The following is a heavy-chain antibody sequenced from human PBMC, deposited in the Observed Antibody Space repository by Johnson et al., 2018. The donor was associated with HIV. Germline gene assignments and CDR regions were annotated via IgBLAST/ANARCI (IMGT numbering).Heavy chain of an antibody. D-gene: IGHD3-3*01. CDR3: AKPQWVSSGAFDI. V-gene: IGHV3-30*18. CDR1: GFTFSDYY. J-gene: IGHJ3*02. Sequence: QMLLVESGGGVVRPGGSLRLSCAASGFTFSDYYMTWIRQAPGKGLEWVAVISYDGSNKYYADSVKGRFTISRDNSKNTLYLQMNSLTAEDTAVYYCAKPQWVSSGAFDIWGQGTMVTVSS. CDR2: ISYDGSNK.